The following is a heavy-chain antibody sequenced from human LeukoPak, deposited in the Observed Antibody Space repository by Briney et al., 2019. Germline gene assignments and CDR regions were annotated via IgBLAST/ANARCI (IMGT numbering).Heavy chain of an antibody. D-gene: IGHD6-13*01. J-gene: IGHJ5*02. V-gene: IGHV4-59*08. Sequence: NASETLSLTCTVSGGSISSYYWSWIRQPPGKGLEWIGYIYYSGSTNYNPSLKSRVTISVDTSKNHFSLRLSSVTPADTAFYYCARGDSSAWSNYFDPWGLGTLVTVSS. CDR2: IYYSGST. CDR3: ARGDSSAWSNYFDP. CDR1: GGSISSYY.